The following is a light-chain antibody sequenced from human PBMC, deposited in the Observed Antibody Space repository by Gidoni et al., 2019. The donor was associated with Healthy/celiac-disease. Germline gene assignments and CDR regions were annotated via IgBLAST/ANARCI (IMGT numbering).Light chain of an antibody. J-gene: IGLJ1*01. Sequence: QSALTQPRSVSGSPGQSVTISCTGTSSDVGGYNYVSCYQQHPGKAPKLMIYDVSKRPPGVPDRFSGSKSGNTASLTISGLQAEDEADYYCCSYAGSYTYVFGTGTKVTVL. V-gene: IGLV2-11*01. CDR3: CSYAGSYTYV. CDR1: SSDVGGYNY. CDR2: DVS.